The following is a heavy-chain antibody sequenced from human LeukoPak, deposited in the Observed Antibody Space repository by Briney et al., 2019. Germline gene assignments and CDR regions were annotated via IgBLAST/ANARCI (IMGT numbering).Heavy chain of an antibody. CDR3: AKDINGDFYYYVMDV. D-gene: IGHD4-17*01. CDR2: ISWNSGSI. V-gene: IGHV3-9*01. CDR1: GFTFYDYA. J-gene: IGHJ6*02. Sequence: GRSLRLSCAASGFTFYDYAMHWVRQAPGKGLEWVSGISWNSGSIGYADSVKGRFTISRDNAKNSLYLQMNSLRAEDTALYYCAKDINGDFYYYVMDVWGQGTTVTVSS.